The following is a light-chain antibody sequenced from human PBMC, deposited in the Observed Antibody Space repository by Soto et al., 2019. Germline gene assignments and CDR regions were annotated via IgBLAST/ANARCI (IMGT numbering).Light chain of an antibody. J-gene: IGKJ5*01. Sequence: ESVLTQSKGTLSFAPGEGATLSCRASQSVSSSYIAWYQQRPGQTPSLLIYGASTRATGIPDRFSGSGSGTHFTLTISRLEPGDFAVYYCQHFGGTTFTFGQGTRLEIK. CDR3: QHFGGTTFT. CDR2: GAS. CDR1: QSVSSSY. V-gene: IGKV3-20*01.